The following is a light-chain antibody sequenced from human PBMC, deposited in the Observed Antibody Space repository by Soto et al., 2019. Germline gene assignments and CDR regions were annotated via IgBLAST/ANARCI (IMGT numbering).Light chain of an antibody. V-gene: IGKV3-20*01. CDR2: GAS. CDR1: QSVSSY. Sequence: EIVLTQSPATLSLSPGERVTLSCRASQSVSSYLAWNQQKPGQAPRLLIYGASNRATGIPPRFSGSGSGTDFTLTISRLEPEDFAVYYCQQYGHSPRTFGQGTKVNIK. J-gene: IGKJ1*01. CDR3: QQYGHSPRT.